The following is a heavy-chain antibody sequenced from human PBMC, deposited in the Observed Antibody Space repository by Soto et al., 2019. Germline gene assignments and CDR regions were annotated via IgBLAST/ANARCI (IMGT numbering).Heavy chain of an antibody. D-gene: IGHD5-12*01. CDR3: GKDWGFRGHEHFDY. CDR1: GYTFTSYD. V-gene: IGHV1-46*01. CDR2: INPSGGST. J-gene: IGHJ4*02. Sequence: QVQLVQSGAEVKKPGASVKVSCKASGYTFTSYDIHWVRQAPGQRLEWMGMINPSGGSTNYAQKIQGRITLTRDTSTSTGYMELSSPTSEDTALYYCGKDWGFRGHEHFDYWGQGTLVTVSS.